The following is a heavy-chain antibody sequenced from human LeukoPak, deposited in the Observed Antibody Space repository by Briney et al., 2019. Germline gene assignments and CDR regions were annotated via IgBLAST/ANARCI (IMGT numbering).Heavy chain of an antibody. CDR1: GFKFDDYA. J-gene: IGHJ4*02. V-gene: IGHV3-9*01. CDR3: TKDYRGGYDSSGSFIN. Sequence: GRSLRLSCAGSGFKFDDYAMHWVRQAPGKGLEWVSGISYNSGTRGYADSVRGRFTISRDNAKSSLYLQMNSLRAEDTAFYYCTKDYRGGYDSSGSFINWGQGTLVTVSS. CDR2: ISYNSGTR. D-gene: IGHD3-22*01.